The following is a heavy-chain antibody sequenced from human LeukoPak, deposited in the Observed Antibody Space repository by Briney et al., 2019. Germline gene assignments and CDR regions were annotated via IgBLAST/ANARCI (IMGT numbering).Heavy chain of an antibody. V-gene: IGHV3-30*02. CDR1: GFTFSSYG. Sequence: GGSLGLSCAASGFTFSSYGMHWVRQAPGKGLEWVAFIRYDGSNKYYADSVKGRFTISRDNSKNTLYLQMNSLRAEDTAVYYCAKVEGGMVRGVIIAPWGQGTLVTVSS. D-gene: IGHD3-10*01. CDR2: IRYDGSNK. J-gene: IGHJ4*02. CDR3: AKVEGGMVRGVIIAP.